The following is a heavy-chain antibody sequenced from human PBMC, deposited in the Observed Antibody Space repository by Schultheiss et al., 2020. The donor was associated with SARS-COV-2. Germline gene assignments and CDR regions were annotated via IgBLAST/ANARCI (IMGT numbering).Heavy chain of an antibody. D-gene: IGHD6-13*01. CDR2: ISYDGSNK. Sequence: GEPLKISCAASGFTFSSYSMNWVRQAPGKGLEWVAVISYDGSNKYYADSVKGRFTISRDNSKNTLYLQMNSLRAEDTAVYYCARDLFIAAAGTGDYWGQGTLVTVSS. J-gene: IGHJ4*02. CDR1: GFTFSSYS. CDR3: ARDLFIAAAGTGDY. V-gene: IGHV3-30*03.